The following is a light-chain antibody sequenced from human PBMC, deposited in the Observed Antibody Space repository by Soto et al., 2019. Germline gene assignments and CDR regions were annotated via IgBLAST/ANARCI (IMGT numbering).Light chain of an antibody. CDR3: QQYGSSGT. CDR1: QSVSSSY. V-gene: IGKV3-20*01. J-gene: IGKJ1*01. CDR2: GAS. Sequence: IVLTQSPATLSSFPGDRVTLSCRASQSVSSSYLAWYQQKPGQAPRLVFYGASGRATGIPDRFSGSGSGTDFTLTISRLEPEDFAVYYCQQYGSSGTFGQGTKVDIK.